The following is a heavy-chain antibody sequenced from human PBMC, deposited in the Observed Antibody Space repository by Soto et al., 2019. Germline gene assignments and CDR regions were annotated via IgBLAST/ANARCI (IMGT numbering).Heavy chain of an antibody. CDR1: GFTFSSYE. CDR2: ISSRGGTI. CDR3: ARGTATVNWGWFDS. J-gene: IGHJ5*01. D-gene: IGHD6-13*01. V-gene: IGHV3-48*03. Sequence: GGSLRLSCAVFGFTFSSYEMNWVRQAPGKGLEWVSYISSRGGTIYYAESVKGRFTISRDNAKNSLNLQMNSLRAEDTAVYYCARGTATVNWGWFDSWGQGSLVTVSS.